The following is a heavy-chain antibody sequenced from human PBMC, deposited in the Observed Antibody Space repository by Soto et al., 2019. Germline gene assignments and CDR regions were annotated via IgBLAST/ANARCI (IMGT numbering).Heavy chain of an antibody. D-gene: IGHD5-18*01. J-gene: IGHJ6*02. V-gene: IGHV4-39*01. CDR3: AREVQLWLRYYYYGMDV. CDR2: IYYSGST. Sequence: SETLSLTCTVSGGSISSSSYYWGWIRQPPGKGLEWIGSIYYSGSTYYNPSLKSRVTISVDTSKNQFSLKLSSVTAADTAVYYCAREVQLWLRYYYYGMDVWGQGTTVTVSS. CDR1: GGSISSSSYY.